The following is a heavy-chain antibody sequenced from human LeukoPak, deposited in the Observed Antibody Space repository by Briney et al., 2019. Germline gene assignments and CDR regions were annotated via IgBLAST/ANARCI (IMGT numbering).Heavy chain of an antibody. CDR3: AKDHYYYDSSGYFSLCGH. D-gene: IGHD3-22*01. V-gene: IGHV3-30*18. CDR1: GFTFSSYG. J-gene: IGHJ4*02. Sequence: GGSLRLSCAASGFTFSSYGMHWVRQAPGKGLEWVAVISYDGSNKYYADSVKGRFTISRDNSKNTLYLQMNSLRAEDTAVYYCAKDHYYYDSSGYFSLCGHWGQGTLVTVSS. CDR2: ISYDGSNK.